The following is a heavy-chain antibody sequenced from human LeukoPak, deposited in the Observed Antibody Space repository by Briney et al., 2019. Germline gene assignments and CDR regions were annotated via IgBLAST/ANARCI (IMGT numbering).Heavy chain of an antibody. J-gene: IGHJ4*02. CDR1: GGSISSYY. Sequence: PSETLSLTCTVSGGSISSYYWTWIRQPAGKGLEWIGRIYTSGSTNYNPSLKSRVTMSVDTSKNQFSLKLSSVTAADTAVYYCAGGQLPPEDLHFDYWGQGTLVTVSS. V-gene: IGHV4-4*07. CDR2: IYTSGST. CDR3: AGGQLPPEDLHFDY. D-gene: IGHD2-2*01.